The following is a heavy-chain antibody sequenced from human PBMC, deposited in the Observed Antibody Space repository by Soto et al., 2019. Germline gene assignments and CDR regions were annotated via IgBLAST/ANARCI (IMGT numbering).Heavy chain of an antibody. D-gene: IGHD6-13*01. Sequence: ASVKVSCKASGYTFTSYGISWVRQAPGQGLEWMGWISAYNGNTNYAQKLQGRVTMTTDTSTSTAYMELRSLRSDDTAVYYCARDSDAAGIYYYGMDVWGQGTTVTVSS. CDR3: ARDSDAAGIYYYGMDV. J-gene: IGHJ6*02. CDR1: GYTFTSYG. V-gene: IGHV1-18*04. CDR2: ISAYNGNT.